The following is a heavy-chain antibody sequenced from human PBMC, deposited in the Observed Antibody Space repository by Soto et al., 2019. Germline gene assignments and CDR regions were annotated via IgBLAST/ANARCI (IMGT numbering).Heavy chain of an antibody. J-gene: IGHJ4*02. V-gene: IGHV3-74*01. CDR1: GFTFSSYW. CDR3: ARALLWFGELSSDFDY. CDR2: INSDGSST. D-gene: IGHD3-10*01. Sequence: PGGSLRLSCAASGFTFSSYWMHWVRQAPGKGLVWVSRINSDGSSTSYADSVKGRFTISRYNAKNTLYLQMNSLRAEDTAVYYCARALLWFGELSSDFDYWGQGTLVTVSS.